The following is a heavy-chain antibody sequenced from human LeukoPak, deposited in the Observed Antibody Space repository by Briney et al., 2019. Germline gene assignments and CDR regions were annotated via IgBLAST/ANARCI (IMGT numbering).Heavy chain of an antibody. CDR2: MFYSGGT. CDR1: GASISSSSYY. J-gene: IGHJ4*02. V-gene: IGHV4-39*01. Sequence: SETLSLTCTVSGASISSSSYYWGWIRQPPGKGLEWTGCMFYSGGTYYNPSLKSRVTISADTSKNQFSLKLSSVTAADTAVYYCVRRNWGSSRIDYWGQGTLVTVSS. D-gene: IGHD3-16*01. CDR3: VRRNWGSSRIDY.